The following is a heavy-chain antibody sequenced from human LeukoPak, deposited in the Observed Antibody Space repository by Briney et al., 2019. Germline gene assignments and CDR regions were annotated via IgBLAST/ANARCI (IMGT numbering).Heavy chain of an antibody. J-gene: IGHJ4*02. V-gene: IGHV4-59*12. D-gene: IGHD5-18*01. CDR2: IYYSGST. Sequence: SETLSLTCTVSGGSISSYYWSWIRQPPGKGLEWIGYIYYSGSTNYNPSLKSRVTISVDTSKNQFSLKLSSVTAADTAVYYCAGAGRDTAMVSFDYWGQGTLVTVSS. CDR1: GGSISSYY. CDR3: AGAGRDTAMVSFDY.